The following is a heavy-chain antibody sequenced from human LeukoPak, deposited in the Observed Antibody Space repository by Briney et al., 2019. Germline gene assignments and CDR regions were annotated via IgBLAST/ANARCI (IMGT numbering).Heavy chain of an antibody. D-gene: IGHD5-24*01. CDR1: GFTFSTYW. CDR3: ARDEWLQFAQLTYYYYGMDV. V-gene: IGHV3-7*04. Sequence: PGGSLTLSCAASGFTFSTYWMSCVRHAPGKGLVWVASIKQDGSEKYYVDSVKGRFTISRDDAKNSLYLQMNSLRAEDTAVYYCARDEWLQFAQLTYYYYGMDVWGQGTTVTVSS. J-gene: IGHJ6*02. CDR2: IKQDGSEK.